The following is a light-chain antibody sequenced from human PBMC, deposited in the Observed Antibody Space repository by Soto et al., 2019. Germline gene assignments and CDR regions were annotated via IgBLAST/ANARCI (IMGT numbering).Light chain of an antibody. Sequence: QLVLTQPASVSGSPGQSIAISCTGTSSDVGGYNYVSWYQHHPGKAPKLMIYDVSNRPSGVSNRFSGSKSGNTASLTISGLQAEDEADYYCSSYTSNSTLYVFGTGTKVTVL. CDR2: DVS. V-gene: IGLV2-14*03. CDR3: SSYTSNSTLYV. CDR1: SSDVGGYNY. J-gene: IGLJ1*01.